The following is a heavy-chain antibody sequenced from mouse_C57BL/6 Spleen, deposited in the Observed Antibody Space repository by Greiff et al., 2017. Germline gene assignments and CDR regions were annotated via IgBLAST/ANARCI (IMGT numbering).Heavy chain of an antibody. CDR3: TRRDYSNSAGFAY. J-gene: IGHJ3*01. V-gene: IGHV1-15*01. Sequence: QVQLQQSGAELVRPGASVTLSCKASGYTSTDYEMHWVKQTPVHGLEWIGPIDPETGGTAYNQKFKGKAILTADKSSSTAYMELRSLTSEDSAVYYCTRRDYSNSAGFAYWGQGTLVTVSA. CDR2: IDPETGGT. D-gene: IGHD2-5*01. CDR1: GYTSTDYE.